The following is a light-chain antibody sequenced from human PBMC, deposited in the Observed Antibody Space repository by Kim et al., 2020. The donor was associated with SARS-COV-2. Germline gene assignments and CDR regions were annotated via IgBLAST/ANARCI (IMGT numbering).Light chain of an antibody. Sequence: SYELTQPPSVSVSPGQTASITCSGDNLGDKYACWYQQTPGQSPVLVIYQDSKRPSGIPERFSGSNSGNTATLTISGTQAMDEADYYCQAWDSSTGVVFGG. CDR3: QAWDSSTGVV. CDR1: NLGDKY. V-gene: IGLV3-1*01. J-gene: IGLJ2*01. CDR2: QDS.